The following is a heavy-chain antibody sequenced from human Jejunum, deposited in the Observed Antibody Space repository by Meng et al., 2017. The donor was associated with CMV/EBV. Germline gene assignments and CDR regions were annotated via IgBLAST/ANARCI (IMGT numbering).Heavy chain of an antibody. CDR3: ARELVVGSTIGHFDN. CDR1: GFSFSSYS. Sequence: EVQLVESGGGLVKPGGSLRLSCATSGFSFSSYSMDWVRQAPGKGLEWVASISSRSDYIYYGDSVRGRFTISRDNAKNSLYLQMNSLRAEDTAVYYCARELVVGSTIGHFDNWGQGTLVTVAS. CDR2: ISSRSDYI. J-gene: IGHJ4*02. V-gene: IGHV3-21*01. D-gene: IGHD1-7*01.